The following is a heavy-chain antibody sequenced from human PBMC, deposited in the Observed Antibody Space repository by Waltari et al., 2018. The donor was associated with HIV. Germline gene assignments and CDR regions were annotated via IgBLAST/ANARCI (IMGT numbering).Heavy chain of an antibody. J-gene: IGHJ4*02. CDR1: GGSFSGYY. CDR3: ARGANYDYVWGSYRYPDY. V-gene: IGHV4-34*01. Sequence: QVQLQQWGAGLLKPSETLSLTCAVYGGSFSGYYWSWIRQPPGKGLEWIGEINHSGRTNYNPSLKSRVTISVDTSKNQFSLKLSSVTAADTAVYYCARGANYDYVWGSYRYPDYWGQGTLVTVSS. D-gene: IGHD3-16*02. CDR2: INHSGRT.